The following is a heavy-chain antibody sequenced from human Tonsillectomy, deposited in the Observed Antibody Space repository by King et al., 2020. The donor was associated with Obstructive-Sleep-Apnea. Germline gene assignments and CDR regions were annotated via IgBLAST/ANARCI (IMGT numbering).Heavy chain of an antibody. CDR3: AREQGVGALTGLGYFDL. J-gene: IGHJ2*01. V-gene: IGHV4-59*01. CDR2: IYYSGST. D-gene: IGHD7-27*01. Sequence: VQLQESGPGLVKPSETLSLTCTVSNGSISSYYWSWIRQPPGKGLEWIGYIYYSGSTKYNPSLESRATISVDPSKNQFSLKLNSVTAADTAGYYCAREQGVGALTGLGYFDLWGRGTLVTVSS. CDR1: NGSISSYY.